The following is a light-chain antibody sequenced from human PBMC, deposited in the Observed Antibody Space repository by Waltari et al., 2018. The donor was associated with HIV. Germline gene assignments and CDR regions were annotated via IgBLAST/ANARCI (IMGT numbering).Light chain of an antibody. CDR1: SSDVGSYNL. CDR3: CSYAGSSTFGV. CDR2: EVS. V-gene: IGLV2-23*02. J-gene: IGLJ2*01. Sequence: QSALTQPASVSGSPGQSITISCTGTSSDVGSYNLFSWYQQHPGKAPKLMIYEVSKRPSGFSNRFSGSKSGNTASLTISGLQAEDESDYYCCSYAGSSTFGVFGGGTKLTVL.